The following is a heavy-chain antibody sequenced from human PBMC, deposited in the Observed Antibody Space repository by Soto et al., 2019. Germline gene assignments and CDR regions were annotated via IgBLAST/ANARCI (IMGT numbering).Heavy chain of an antibody. CDR2: INPNSGGT. CDR3: ARDRSPRRYCSSTSCDYYGMDV. D-gene: IGHD2-2*01. J-gene: IGHJ6*02. V-gene: IGHV1-2*04. CDR1: GYTFTGYY. Sequence: ASVKVSCKASGYTFTGYYMHWVRQAPGQGLEWMGWINPNSGGTNYAQKFQGWVTMTRDTSISTAYMELSRLRSDDTAVYYCARDRSPRRYCSSTSCDYYGMDVWGQGTTVTVSS.